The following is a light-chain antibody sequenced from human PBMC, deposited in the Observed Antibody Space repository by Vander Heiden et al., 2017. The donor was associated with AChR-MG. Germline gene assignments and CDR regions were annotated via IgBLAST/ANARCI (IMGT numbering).Light chain of an antibody. J-gene: IGKJ1*01. CDR1: QDIRNA. CDR3: QQYYVTPPT. V-gene: IGKV1-NL1*01. Sequence: DIHITQSPSSLSASVGDRVTLTCRASQDIRNAVAWYQQKPGKAPALLLYATSRAQSGVPSRFSGGGAGTDFTLTISSLQPEDFATYVCQQYYVTPPTFGQGTKLEIK. CDR2: ATS.